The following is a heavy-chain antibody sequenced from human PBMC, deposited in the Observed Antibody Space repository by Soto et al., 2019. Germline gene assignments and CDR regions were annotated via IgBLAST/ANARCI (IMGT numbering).Heavy chain of an antibody. Sequence: SETLSLTCTVSGGSISSSSYYWGWIRQPPGKGLEWIGSIYYSGSTYYNPSLKSRVTISVDTSKNQFSLKLSSVTAADTAVYYCASAYSSYRLNWFDPWGQGTLVTVSS. V-gene: IGHV4-39*01. D-gene: IGHD6-6*01. CDR3: ASAYSSYRLNWFDP. CDR1: GGSISSSSYY. J-gene: IGHJ5*02. CDR2: IYYSGST.